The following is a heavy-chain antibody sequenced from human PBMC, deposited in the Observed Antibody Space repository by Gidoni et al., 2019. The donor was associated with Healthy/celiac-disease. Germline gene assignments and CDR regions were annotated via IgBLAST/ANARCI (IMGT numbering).Heavy chain of an antibody. CDR2: ISSSGSTI. CDR3: ARGRTDDAFDI. J-gene: IGHJ3*02. CDR1: GFTFSSYE. V-gene: IGHV3-48*03. Sequence: EVQLVESGGGLVQPGGSLRLSCAASGFTFSSYEMNWVRQAPGKGLEWVSYISSSGSTIYYADSVKGRFTISRDNAKNSLYLQMNSLRAEDTAVYYCARGRTDDAFDIWGQGTMVTVSS.